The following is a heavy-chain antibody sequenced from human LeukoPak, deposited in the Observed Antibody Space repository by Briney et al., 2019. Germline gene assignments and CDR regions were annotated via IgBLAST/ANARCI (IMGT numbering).Heavy chain of an antibody. Sequence: GGSLRLSCAASRFTFGDFAMHWVRQAPGKGLEWVSGISWNSGSIGYADSVKGRFTISRDNAKNSLYLQMNSLRAEDTAVYYCARGRSGQAFDIWGQGTMVTVSS. D-gene: IGHD3-10*01. V-gene: IGHV3-9*01. CDR2: ISWNSGSI. CDR1: RFTFGDFA. J-gene: IGHJ3*02. CDR3: ARGRSGQAFDI.